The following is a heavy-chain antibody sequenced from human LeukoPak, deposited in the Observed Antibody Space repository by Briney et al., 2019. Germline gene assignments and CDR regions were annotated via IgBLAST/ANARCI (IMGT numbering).Heavy chain of an antibody. J-gene: IGHJ4*02. V-gene: IGHV3-23*01. CDR2: ISGSGGST. CDR3: AKGGGYYGSGSSFDY. CDR1: GLTFSSYA. D-gene: IGHD3-10*01. Sequence: GGSLRLSCAASGLTFSSYAMSWVRQAPGKGLEWVSAISGSGGSTYYADSVRGRFTISRDNSKNTLYLQMNSLRAEDTAVYYCAKGGGYYGSGSSFDYWGQGTLVTVSS.